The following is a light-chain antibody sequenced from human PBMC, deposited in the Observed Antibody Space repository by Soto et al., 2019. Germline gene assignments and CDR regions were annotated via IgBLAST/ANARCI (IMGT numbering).Light chain of an antibody. CDR1: QSVSSSY. CDR3: QHRSDWPG. V-gene: IGKV3D-20*02. CDR2: DAS. J-gene: IGKJ5*01. Sequence: EIVLTQSPGTLSLSPGERATLSCRASQSVSSSYLAWYQQKPGQAPRLLIYDASNRATGIPVRFSGSGSGTDFTLTISSLEPEDFAVYYCQHRSDWPGFGQGTRLEIK.